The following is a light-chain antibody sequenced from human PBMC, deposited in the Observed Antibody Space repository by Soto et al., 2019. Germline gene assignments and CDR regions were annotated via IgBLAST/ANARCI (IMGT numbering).Light chain of an antibody. CDR3: QQYGSSPYT. V-gene: IGKV3-20*01. CDR2: GAS. Sequence: EIVLTQSPGTLPLSPGERATLSCRASQSVSSSYLAWYQQKPGQAPRLLIYGASSRATGIPDRFSGSGSGTDFTLTISRLEPEDFAVYYCQQYGSSPYTFGQGPSWRSN. CDR1: QSVSSSY. J-gene: IGKJ2*01.